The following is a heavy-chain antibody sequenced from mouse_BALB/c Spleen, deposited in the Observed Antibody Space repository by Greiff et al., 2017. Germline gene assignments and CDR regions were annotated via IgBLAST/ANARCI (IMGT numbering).Heavy chain of an antibody. V-gene: IGHV5-6*03. Sequence: EVKLMESGGGLVKPGGSLKLSCAASGFTFSSYGMSWVRQTPDKRLEWVATISSGGSYTYYPDSVKGRFTISRDNAKNTLYLQMSSLKSEDTAMYYCARHRGYDEGVYYAMDYWGQGTSVTVSS. CDR1: GFTFSSYG. D-gene: IGHD2-14*01. CDR2: ISSGGSYT. J-gene: IGHJ4*01. CDR3: ARHRGYDEGVYYAMDY.